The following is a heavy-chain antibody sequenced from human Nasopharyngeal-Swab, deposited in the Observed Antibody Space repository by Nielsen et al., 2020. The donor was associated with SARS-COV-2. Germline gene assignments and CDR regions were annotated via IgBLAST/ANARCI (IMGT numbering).Heavy chain of an antibody. Sequence: SETLSLTCTVSGGSVSSGSYYWSWIRQPPGKGLEWIGYIYYSGSTNYNPSLKSRVTISVDTSKNQFSLKLSSVTAADTAVYYCASGSTIGSGWWRVNWYFDLWGRGTLVTVSS. V-gene: IGHV4-61*01. CDR3: ASGSTIGSGWWRVNWYFDL. CDR2: IYYSGST. D-gene: IGHD2-8*02. J-gene: IGHJ2*01. CDR1: GGSVSSGSYY.